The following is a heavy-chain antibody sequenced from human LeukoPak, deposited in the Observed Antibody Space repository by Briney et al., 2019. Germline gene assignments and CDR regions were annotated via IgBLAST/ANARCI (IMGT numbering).Heavy chain of an antibody. V-gene: IGHV3-11*01. CDR2: ISGSASTI. Sequence: LSLTCAVYRGSFSGYYWSWIRQAPGKGLEWVSYISGSASTIYYADSVKGRFTISRDNGKKSLYLQMDTLRAEDTAVYYCARAPPYDRSGLLDYWGQGILVTVYS. CDR1: RGSFSGYY. J-gene: IGHJ4*02. CDR3: ARAPPYDRSGLLDY. D-gene: IGHD3-22*01.